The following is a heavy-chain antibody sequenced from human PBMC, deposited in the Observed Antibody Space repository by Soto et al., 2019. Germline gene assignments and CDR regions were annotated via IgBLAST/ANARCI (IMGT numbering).Heavy chain of an antibody. CDR1: GFTVSSNY. J-gene: IGHJ1*01. CDR2: IYSGGST. D-gene: IGHD2-2*01. CDR3: ARVVLVPAAIRYFQH. V-gene: IGHV3-66*01. Sequence: EVQLVESGGGLVQPGGSLRLSCVASGFTVSSNYMSWVRQAPGKGLEWVSVIYSGGSTYYADSVKGRFTISRDNSKNTLYLQMNSLRAEDTAVYYCARVVLVPAAIRYFQHWGQGTLVTVSS.